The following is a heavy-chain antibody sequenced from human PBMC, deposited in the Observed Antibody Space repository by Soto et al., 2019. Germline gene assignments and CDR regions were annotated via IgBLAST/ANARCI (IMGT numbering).Heavy chain of an antibody. Sequence: QVQLVESGGSVVQPGRSLRLSCEASGFTFTSYAMHWVRQAPGKGLEWVAVISYDGINEYYADSVKGRFTISRDNSKNTLLLPMSSLRVEDTAVYYCARYRLRLGELSLIGYFDYWGQGTLVTVSS. CDR1: GFTFTSYA. J-gene: IGHJ4*02. CDR2: ISYDGINE. D-gene: IGHD3-16*02. CDR3: ARYRLRLGELSLIGYFDY. V-gene: IGHV3-30*15.